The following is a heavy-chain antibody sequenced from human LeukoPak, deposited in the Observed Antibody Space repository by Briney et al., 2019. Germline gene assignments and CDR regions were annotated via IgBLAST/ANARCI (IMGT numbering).Heavy chain of an antibody. CDR1: GFTFNSYG. D-gene: IGHD6-13*01. CDR2: ISGSGGST. J-gene: IGHJ6*03. V-gene: IGHV3-23*01. CDR3: AKDPVRHSSSCSESPYYYYYYYMDV. Sequence: PGGTLRLSCAASGFTFNSYGMSWVRQAPGKGLEWVSAISGSGGSTYYADSVKGRFTISRDNSKNTLYLQMNSLRAEDTAVYYCAKDPVRHSSSCSESPYYYYYYYMDVWGKGTTVTISS.